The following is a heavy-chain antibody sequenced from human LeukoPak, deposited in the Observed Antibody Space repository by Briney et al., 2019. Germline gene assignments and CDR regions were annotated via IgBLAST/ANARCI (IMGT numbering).Heavy chain of an antibody. V-gene: IGHV1-69*04. D-gene: IGHD5-18*01. Sequence: GASVKVSCKASGGTFSSYAISWVRQAPGQGLEWMGRIIPILGIANYAQKFQGRVTITADKSTSTAYMELRSLRSDDTAVYYCAREGVDTAMVPLIDYWGQGTLVTVSS. CDR1: GGTFSSYA. CDR2: IIPILGIA. J-gene: IGHJ4*02. CDR3: AREGVDTAMVPLIDY.